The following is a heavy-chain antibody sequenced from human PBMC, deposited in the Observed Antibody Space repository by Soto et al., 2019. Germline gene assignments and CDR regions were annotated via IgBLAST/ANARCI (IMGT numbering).Heavy chain of an antibody. CDR3: AREPNYFDY. CDR1: GYTFTSYG. V-gene: IGHV1-18*01. J-gene: IGHJ4*02. Sequence: GASVKVSCKASGYTFTSYGISWVRQAPGQGLEWMGWISAYNGNTKYAQKLQGRVTMTTDTSTSTADMELRSLRSDDTAVYYCAREPNYFDYWGQGTPVTVSS. CDR2: ISAYNGNT.